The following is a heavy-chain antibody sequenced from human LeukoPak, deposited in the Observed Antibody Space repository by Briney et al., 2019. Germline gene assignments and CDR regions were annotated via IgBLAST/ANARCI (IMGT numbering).Heavy chain of an antibody. Sequence: GGSLRLSCAASGFTFSSYAMSWVRQAPGKGLEWVSAISGSGGSTYYADSVKGRFTISRDSAKNTLYLQMNSLRAEDTAVYYCAKCQRIVVVPPDYWGQGTLVTVSS. CDR3: AKCQRIVVVPPDY. CDR2: ISGSGGST. D-gene: IGHD2-2*01. J-gene: IGHJ4*02. CDR1: GFTFSSYA. V-gene: IGHV3-23*01.